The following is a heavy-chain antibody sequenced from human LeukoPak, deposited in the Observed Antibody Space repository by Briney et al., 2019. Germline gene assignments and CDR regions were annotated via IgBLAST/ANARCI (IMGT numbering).Heavy chain of an antibody. CDR1: GFTFSSYS. J-gene: IGHJ4*02. D-gene: IGHD3-16*02. CDR2: ISSSSSTI. CDR3: ARDNDYVWGSYRPYPLYYFDY. Sequence: GGSLRLSCAASGFTFSSYSMNWVRQAPGKGLEWVSYISSSSSTIYYADSVKGRFTISRDNAKNSLYLQMNSLRAEDTAVYYCARDNDYVWGSYRPYPLYYFDYWGQGTLVTVSS. V-gene: IGHV3-48*01.